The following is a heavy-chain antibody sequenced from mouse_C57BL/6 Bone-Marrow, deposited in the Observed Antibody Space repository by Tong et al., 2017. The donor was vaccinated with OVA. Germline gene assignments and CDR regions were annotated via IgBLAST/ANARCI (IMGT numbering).Heavy chain of an antibody. J-gene: IGHJ2*01. CDR3: ARHEELRDYFDY. CDR2: IWSDGST. CDR1: GFSLTSYG. Sequence: VQLQESGPDLVAPSQSLSITCTVSGFSLTSYGVHWVRQPPGKGLEWLVVIWSDGSTTYNSALKSRLSISKDNSKSQVFLKMNSLQTDDTAMYYCARHEELRDYFDYWGQGTTLTVSS. V-gene: IGHV2-6-2*01. D-gene: IGHD2-12*01.